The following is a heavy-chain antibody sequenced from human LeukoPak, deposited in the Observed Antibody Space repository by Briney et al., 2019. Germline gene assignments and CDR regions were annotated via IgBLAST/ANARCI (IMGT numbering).Heavy chain of an antibody. CDR1: GFTFSCYA. CDR3: ARAYCGGDCYYYYYGMDV. V-gene: IGHV3-23*01. D-gene: IGHD2-21*02. J-gene: IGHJ6*02. CDR2: ISGSGGSS. Sequence: GGSLRLSCAASGFTFSCYAMSWVRQVPGKGLEWVSAISGSGGSSYYADSVKGRFTISRDNSKNTLYLQMNSLRAEDTAVYYCARAYCGGDCYYYYYGMDVWGQGTTVTVSS.